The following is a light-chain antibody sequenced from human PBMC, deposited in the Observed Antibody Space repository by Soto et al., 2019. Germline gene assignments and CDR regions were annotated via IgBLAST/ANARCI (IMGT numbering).Light chain of an antibody. V-gene: IGKV3-15*01. J-gene: IGKJ4*01. CDR3: QQYDNWPPLT. Sequence: EIVMTQPPATLSVSPGERATLSCRASQSVTINLAWYQQKPGQAPRLLIYGASTRATGIPARFSGSGSGTEFTLTISSLQSEDFAVYYCQQYDNWPPLTFGGGTEVDI. CDR2: GAS. CDR1: QSVTIN.